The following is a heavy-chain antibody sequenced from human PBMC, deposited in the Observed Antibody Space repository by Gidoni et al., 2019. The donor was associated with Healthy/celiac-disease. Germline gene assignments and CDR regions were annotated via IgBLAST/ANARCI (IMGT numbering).Heavy chain of an antibody. CDR3: AKSYSGSLLV. J-gene: IGHJ4*02. Sequence: QVQLVESGGGVVQPGRSLRLSCAASGFTFSSYGMHWVRQAPGKGLEWVAVISYDGSNKYYADSVKGRFTISRDNSKNTLYLQMNSLRAEDTAVYYCAKSYSGSLLVWGQGTLVTVSS. V-gene: IGHV3-30*18. CDR2: ISYDGSNK. CDR1: GFTFSSYG. D-gene: IGHD1-26*01.